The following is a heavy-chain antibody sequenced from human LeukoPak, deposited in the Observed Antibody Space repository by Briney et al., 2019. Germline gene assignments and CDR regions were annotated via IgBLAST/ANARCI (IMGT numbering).Heavy chain of an antibody. V-gene: IGHV5-10-1*01. CDR2: IDPSDSYT. CDR1: GSSFTSYW. D-gene: IGHD2-2*01. Sequence: KDGASLKISCKGSGSSFTSYWISWVRQLPGKGLEWMGRIDPSDSYTNYSPSLQGHVTISADKSISTAYLQWSSLKASDTAMYYCARGEYQLLPEGYWGQGTLVTVSS. CDR3: ARGEYQLLPEGY. J-gene: IGHJ4*02.